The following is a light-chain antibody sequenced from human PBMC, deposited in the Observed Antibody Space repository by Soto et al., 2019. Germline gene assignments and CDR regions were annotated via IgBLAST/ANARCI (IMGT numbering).Light chain of an antibody. Sequence: QSALTQPASVSGSPGQSITISCTGTSSDVGGYNYVCWYQQHPGKAPKLMIYDVSNRPSGVANRFSGSKSVNTASLTIAGLHDEDEADYYCTSYTSRSTLVFGGGTKLTVL. CDR1: SSDVGGYNY. CDR2: DVS. V-gene: IGLV2-14*01. J-gene: IGLJ3*02. CDR3: TSYTSRSTLV.